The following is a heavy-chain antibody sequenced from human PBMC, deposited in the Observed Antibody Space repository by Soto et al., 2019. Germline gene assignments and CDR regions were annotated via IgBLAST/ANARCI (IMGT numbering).Heavy chain of an antibody. CDR3: ATQPGGGGY. D-gene: IGHD2-2*01. J-gene: IGHJ4*02. V-gene: IGHV3-53*01. Sequence: EVQLVESGGGLIQPGGSLRLSCAVSGFTVSNNYMSWVRQAPGKGLEGVSVIYSGGYTAYGDSVKGRFTISRDNSKNNLYLQKKTLGPEGRAVFYWATQPGGGGYWGQGTLVTVSS. CDR2: IYSGGYT. CDR1: GFTVSNNY.